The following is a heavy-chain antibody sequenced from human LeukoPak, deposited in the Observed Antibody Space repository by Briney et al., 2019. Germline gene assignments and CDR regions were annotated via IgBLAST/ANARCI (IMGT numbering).Heavy chain of an antibody. CDR2: IYPGDSGP. J-gene: IGHJ3*01. CDR1: GYSFTSYC. V-gene: IGHV5-51*01. Sequence: GESLKISCKVSGYSFTSYCIGWVRQMPGKGLEWMGIIYPGDSGPTYSPSFQGQVTISVDKSINTAYLQWSSLQASDTAMYYCGMSGDRVPLQDDVSDVWGQGTTVTVST. CDR3: GMSGDRVPLQDDVSDV. D-gene: IGHD1-26*01.